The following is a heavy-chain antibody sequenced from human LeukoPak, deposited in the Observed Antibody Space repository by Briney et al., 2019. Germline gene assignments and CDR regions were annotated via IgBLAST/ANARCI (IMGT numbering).Heavy chain of an antibody. CDR3: ARDSLLVRGGNWFDP. CDR2: IYYSGST. D-gene: IGHD3-10*01. V-gene: IGHV4-59*01. J-gene: IGHJ5*02. CDR1: GASISSNY. Sequence: SETLSLSCTVSGASISSNYWSWIRQPPGKGLDWIGYIYYSGSTNYNPSLKSRVTISVDTSKNRFSLKLSSVTAADTAVYYCARDSLLVRGGNWFDPWGQGTLVTVSS.